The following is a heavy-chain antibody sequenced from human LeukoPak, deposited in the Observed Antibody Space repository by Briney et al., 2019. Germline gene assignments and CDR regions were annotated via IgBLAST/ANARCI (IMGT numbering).Heavy chain of an antibody. CDR3: ASDSSVLIKGAY. CDR2: IKQDGSDK. V-gene: IGHV3-7*04. Sequence: GGSLRLSCAASGFTFSSYAMSWVRQAPGKGLEWVANIKQDGSDKYYVDSVKGRFTISRDNAKNSLFLQMNSLRAEDTAVYYCASDSSVLIKGAYWGQGTLVTVSS. J-gene: IGHJ4*02. D-gene: IGHD6-19*01. CDR1: GFTFSSYA.